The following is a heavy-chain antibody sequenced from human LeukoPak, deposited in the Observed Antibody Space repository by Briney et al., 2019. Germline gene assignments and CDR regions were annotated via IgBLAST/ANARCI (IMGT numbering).Heavy chain of an antibody. V-gene: IGHV3-30*03. J-gene: IGHJ4*02. CDR2: TSYDGTNK. CDR3: ARDILGATTSL. D-gene: IGHD1-26*01. Sequence: GRSLRLSCAASGFTFSGYGMHWVRQAPGKGLEWVSGTSYDGTNKYYADSVKGRFTIARYNSNNTLSLQMNSLRAEDTAVYYCARDILGATTSLWGQGTLVIVSS. CDR1: GFTFSGYG.